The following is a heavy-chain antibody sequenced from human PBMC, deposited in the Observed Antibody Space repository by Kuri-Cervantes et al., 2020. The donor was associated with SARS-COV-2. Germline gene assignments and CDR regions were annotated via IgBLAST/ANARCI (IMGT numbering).Heavy chain of an antibody. Sequence: ASVKVSCKVSGYTLTELSMHWVRQAPGKGLEWMGGFDPEDGETIYAQKFQGRVTMTEDTSTDTAYMELSSLRSDDTAVYYCARDQVLWHSSSSVRFDYWGQGTLVTVSS. CDR1: GYTLTELS. J-gene: IGHJ4*02. CDR2: FDPEDGET. V-gene: IGHV1-24*01. D-gene: IGHD6-6*01. CDR3: ARDQVLWHSSSSVRFDY.